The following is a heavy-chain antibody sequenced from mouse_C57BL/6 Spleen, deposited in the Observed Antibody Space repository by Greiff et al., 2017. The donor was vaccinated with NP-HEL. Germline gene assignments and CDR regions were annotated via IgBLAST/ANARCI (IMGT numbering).Heavy chain of an antibody. J-gene: IGHJ4*01. CDR3: ARAGTVVAFYYYAMDY. CDR2: ISDGGSYT. Sequence: EVKVEESGGGLVKPGGSLKLSCAASGFTFSSYAMSWVRQTPEKRLEWVATISDGGSYTYYPDNVKGRFTISRDNAKNNLYLQMSHLKSEDTAMYYCARAGTVVAFYYYAMDYWGQGTSVTVSS. V-gene: IGHV5-4*03. D-gene: IGHD1-1*01. CDR1: GFTFSSYA.